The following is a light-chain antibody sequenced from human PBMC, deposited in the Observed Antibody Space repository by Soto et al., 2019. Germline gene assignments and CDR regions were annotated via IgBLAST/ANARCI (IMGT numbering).Light chain of an antibody. J-gene: IGLJ2*01. CDR1: SSNIGSNA. CDR3: AAWDDSLNGVV. Sequence: QLVLTQPPSASGTPGQRVTISCSGSSSNIGSNAVNWYQQLPGTAPKLLMYTNDQRPSGVPDRLSGSKSGTSASLAISGLQSEDEADYYCAAWDDSLNGVVFGGGTKLTVL. V-gene: IGLV1-44*01. CDR2: TND.